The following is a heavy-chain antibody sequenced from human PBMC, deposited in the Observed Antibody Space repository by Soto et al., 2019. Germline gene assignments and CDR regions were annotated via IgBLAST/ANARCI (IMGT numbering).Heavy chain of an antibody. D-gene: IGHD6-13*01. Sequence: LRLSCTTSGFTFGDYAMSWSRQAPGKVLEWVGVIRSKAYGGTTDYAASVKGRFTISRDDSKSIAYLQMNSLKSEDTGVYYCTKYTYTSRYAYYGMDVWGHGTTVTVSS. CDR1: GFTFGDYA. CDR2: IRSKAYGGTT. J-gene: IGHJ6*02. V-gene: IGHV3-49*03. CDR3: TKYTYTSRYAYYGMDV.